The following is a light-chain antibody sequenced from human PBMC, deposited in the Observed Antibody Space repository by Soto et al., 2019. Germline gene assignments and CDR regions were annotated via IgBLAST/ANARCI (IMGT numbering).Light chain of an antibody. CDR2: DAS. CDR3: QQRSSWCT. Sequence: EIVLTQSPANLSVSPGAIATLSCRASQTVNNFLAWYKHKLGQAPRLLSYDASNRATGIPARFGGSGSGTDFTLTILGLEPEGSAVHSWQQRSSWCTFGQRTKLAIK. V-gene: IGKV3-11*01. J-gene: IGKJ2*01. CDR1: QTVNNF.